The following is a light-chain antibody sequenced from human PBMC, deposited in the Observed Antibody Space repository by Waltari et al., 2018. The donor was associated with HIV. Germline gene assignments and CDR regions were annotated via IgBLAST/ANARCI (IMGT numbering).Light chain of an antibody. V-gene: IGKV1-39*01. CDR1: QTISNY. Sequence: DIEMTQSPSPLSASVGDRVSITCRASQTISNYLNWYQQKPGRAPLVLISGGSFRQGGLPTRVRCRLTWTEFTPPLHRPQPEDFATYYCQQTYSLPLTFGPGTKLDFK. J-gene: IGKJ3*01. CDR2: GGS. CDR3: QQTYSLPLT.